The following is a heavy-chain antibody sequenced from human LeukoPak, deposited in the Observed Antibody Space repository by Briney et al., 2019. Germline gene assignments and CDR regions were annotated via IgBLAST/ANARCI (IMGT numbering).Heavy chain of an antibody. CDR3: AKDRGFEWELLPLPDY. CDR2: IKPDGSEK. V-gene: IGHV3-7*01. J-gene: IGHJ4*02. CDR1: GFTFSSYW. D-gene: IGHD1-26*01. Sequence: GGSLRLSCAASGFTFSSYWMSWVRQAPGKGLEWVANIKPDGSEKYYVDSVKGRFTISRDNSKNTLYLQMNSLRAEDTAVYYCAKDRGFEWELLPLPDYWGQGTLVTVSS.